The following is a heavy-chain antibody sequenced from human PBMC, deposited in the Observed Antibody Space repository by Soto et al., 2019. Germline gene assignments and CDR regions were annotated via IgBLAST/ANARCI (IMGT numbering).Heavy chain of an antibody. Sequence: AGGSLRLSCAASGFTFINDWMSWVRQAPGKGLEWVANIKQDGGEKYYVDSVKGRFTISRDNAKNSLYLQMNSLRAKDTGVSYSARPKANKLFDTWGQGTLVTVSS. J-gene: IGHJ5*02. D-gene: IGHD2-8*01. V-gene: IGHV3-7*03. CDR3: ARPKANKLFDT. CDR2: IKQDGGEK. CDR1: GFTFINDW.